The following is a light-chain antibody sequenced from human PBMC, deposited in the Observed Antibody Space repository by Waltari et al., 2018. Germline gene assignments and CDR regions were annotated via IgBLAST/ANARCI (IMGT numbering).Light chain of an antibody. CDR3: QQYKTYSS. Sequence: DIQMTQSPSTLSAPVGDTITITCRASQSIGNYLAWYQQKPGKAPRLLIYKASSSGSGVASRFSGSGSGTEFTLTINGLQPDDSATYYCQQYKTYSSFGQGSKLEI. V-gene: IGKV1-5*03. CDR2: KAS. J-gene: IGKJ2*03. CDR1: QSIGNY.